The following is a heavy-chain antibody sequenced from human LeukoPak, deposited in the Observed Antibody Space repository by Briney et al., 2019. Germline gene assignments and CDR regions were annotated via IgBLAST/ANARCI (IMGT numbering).Heavy chain of an antibody. Sequence: GASVKVSCKASGYTFTSYGISWVRQAPGQGLEWMGGIIPIFGRANYAQKFQDRVTITADDSTSTAYMELSSLRSEDTAVYYCADLVYCSSSSCYEPFNQTWGQGTLVTVSP. CDR1: GYTFTSYG. V-gene: IGHV1-69*13. CDR3: ADLVYCSSSSCYEPFNQT. J-gene: IGHJ4*02. D-gene: IGHD2-2*01. CDR2: IIPIFGRA.